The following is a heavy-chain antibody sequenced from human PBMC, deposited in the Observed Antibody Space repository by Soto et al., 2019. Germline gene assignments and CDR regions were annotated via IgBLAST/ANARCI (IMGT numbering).Heavy chain of an antibody. CDR1: GGTLTNFINYP. CDR3: ARRNTAGFLRYFDN. CDR2: IVPNIGTV. D-gene: IGHD6-19*01. V-gene: IGHV1-69*06. Sequence: QVQLVQSGAEVMQPGSSVKVSCKPSGGTLTNFINYPINWVRQSPGQGLEWIGGIVPNIGTVNYAQKFQGRVTMTVDKSTGTVYMELSSLRSDDSALYYCARRNTAGFLRYFDNWGQGTLVTVSS. J-gene: IGHJ4*02.